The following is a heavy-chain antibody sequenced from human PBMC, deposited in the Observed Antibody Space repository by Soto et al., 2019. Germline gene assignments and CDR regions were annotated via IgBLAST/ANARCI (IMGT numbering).Heavy chain of an antibody. CDR3: ARETLYGDYGGYFDL. CDR2: IYYSGST. D-gene: IGHD4-17*01. Sequence: QVQLQESGPGLVKPSQTLSLTCTVSGGSISSGGYYWSWIRQHPGKALEWIGYIYYSGSTYYIPSLKSRVTISVDTSKNQFSLKLSSVTAANTAMYYCARETLYGDYGGYFDLWGRGTLVTVSS. J-gene: IGHJ2*01. V-gene: IGHV4-31*03. CDR1: GGSISSGGYY.